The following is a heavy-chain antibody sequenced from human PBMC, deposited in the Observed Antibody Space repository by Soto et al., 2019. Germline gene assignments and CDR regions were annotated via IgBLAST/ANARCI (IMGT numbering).Heavy chain of an antibody. D-gene: IGHD6-19*01. CDR3: AKVSRAGIFFDYFDY. Sequence: GGSLRLSCAASGFTFDDYAMHWVRQAPGKGLEWVSGISWNSGSIGYADSVKGRFTISRDNAKNSLYLQMNSLRAEDTALYYCAKVSRAGIFFDYFDYWGQGTLVTVSS. V-gene: IGHV3-9*01. CDR1: GFTFDDYA. J-gene: IGHJ4*02. CDR2: ISWNSGSI.